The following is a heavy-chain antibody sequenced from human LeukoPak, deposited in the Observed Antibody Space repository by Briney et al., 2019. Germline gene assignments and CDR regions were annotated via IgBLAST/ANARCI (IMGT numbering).Heavy chain of an antibody. J-gene: IGHJ5*02. CDR2: IYYSGST. V-gene: IGHV4-59*01. CDR3: ARGIAAAHWFDP. CDR1: GGSISSYY. Sequence: SETLSLTCTVSGGSISSYYWSWIRQPPGKGLEWIGYIYYSGSTNYNPSLKSRVTISVDTSKNQFSLKLSSVTAADTAVYYCARGIAAAHWFDPWGQGTLLTVSS. D-gene: IGHD6-13*01.